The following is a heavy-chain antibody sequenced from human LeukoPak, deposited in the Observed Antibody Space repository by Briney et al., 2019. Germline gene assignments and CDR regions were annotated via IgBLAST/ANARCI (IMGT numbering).Heavy chain of an antibody. J-gene: IGHJ5*02. Sequence: SETLSLTCNVSGGSISSYYWSWIRQPPGKGLEWIGYIYYSGSTNYNPSLKSRVTISVDTSKNQFSLKLSSVTAADTAVYYCAREAAPGTPLDWFDPWGQGTLVTVSS. CDR3: AREAAPGTPLDWFDP. D-gene: IGHD1-1*01. CDR2: IYYSGST. CDR1: GGSISSYY. V-gene: IGHV4-59*12.